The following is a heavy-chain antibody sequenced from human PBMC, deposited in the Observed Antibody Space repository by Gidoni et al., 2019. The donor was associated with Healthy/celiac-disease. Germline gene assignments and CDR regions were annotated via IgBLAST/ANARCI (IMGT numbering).Heavy chain of an antibody. V-gene: IGHV3-9*01. CDR2: IIWNSGSI. CDR1: GFTFDDYA. Sequence: EVQLVEYGGGLVQPGRSLRLSCAASGFTFDDYAMPWVRQAPGKGLEWVSGIIWNSGSIGYADSVKGRFTISRDNAKNSLYLQRNSLRAEDTALYYCAKAVRTYAFDIWGQGTMVTVSS. J-gene: IGHJ3*02. CDR3: AKAVRTYAFDI.